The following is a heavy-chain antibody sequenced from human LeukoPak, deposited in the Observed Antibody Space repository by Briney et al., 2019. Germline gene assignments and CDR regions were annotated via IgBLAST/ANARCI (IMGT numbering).Heavy chain of an antibody. CDR3: ARARFDY. J-gene: IGHJ4*02. CDR2: ISYSGTT. D-gene: IGHD6-6*01. V-gene: IGHV4-38-2*01. CDR1: GYSISSGNY. Sequence: PSETLSLTCAVSGYSISSGNYWGWIRPPPGKGVEWIGTISYSGTTYYNPSLKRRVTISLDPSKNQFSLKLSSVTAADTAVYYCARARFDYWGQGTLVTVSS.